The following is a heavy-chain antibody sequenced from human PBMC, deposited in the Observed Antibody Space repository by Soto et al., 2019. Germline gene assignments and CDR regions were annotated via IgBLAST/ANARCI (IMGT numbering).Heavy chain of an antibody. J-gene: IGHJ5*02. CDR3: ARGLKVVVAATPRWFDP. Sequence: QVQLQQWGAGLLKPSETLSLTCAVYGGSFSGYYWSWIRQPPGKGLEWIGEINHSGSTNYNPSLKSRVTISVDTSKNQFSLKLCSVTAADTAVYYCARGLKVVVAATPRWFDPWGQGTLVTVSS. D-gene: IGHD2-15*01. CDR2: INHSGST. V-gene: IGHV4-34*01. CDR1: GGSFSGYY.